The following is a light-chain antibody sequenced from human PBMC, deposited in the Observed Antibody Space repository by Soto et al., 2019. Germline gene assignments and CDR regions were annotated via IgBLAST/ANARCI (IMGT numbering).Light chain of an antibody. CDR3: QKYDRAPPWT. J-gene: IGKJ1*01. CDR1: QGISHY. Sequence: DIQMTQSPSSLSASVGDRVTITCRASQGISHYLAWYQQKPGQVPKLLISAAYTLQSGVPSRFNGSGSGTDFSLTISGLQPEDVGTYYCQKYDRAPPWTFGQGTKVEIK. V-gene: IGKV1-27*01. CDR2: AAY.